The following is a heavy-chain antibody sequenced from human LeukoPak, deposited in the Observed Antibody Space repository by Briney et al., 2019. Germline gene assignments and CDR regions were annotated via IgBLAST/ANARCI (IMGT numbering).Heavy chain of an antibody. J-gene: IGHJ4*02. CDR1: GGTFSSYA. D-gene: IGHD5-12*01. Sequence: ASVKVSCKASGGTFSSYAISWVRQAPGQGLEWMGWINPNSGGTNYAQKFQGRVTMTRDTSIRTAYMELSRLTSDDTAMYYCARAYTGYEAFDYWGQGALVTVSS. CDR3: ARAYTGYEAFDY. V-gene: IGHV1-2*02. CDR2: INPNSGGT.